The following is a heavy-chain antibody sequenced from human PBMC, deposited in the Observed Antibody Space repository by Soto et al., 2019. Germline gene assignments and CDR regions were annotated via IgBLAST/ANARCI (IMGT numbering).Heavy chain of an antibody. D-gene: IGHD5-12*01. CDR3: AKDGAHIVATINYYYYMDV. J-gene: IGHJ6*03. CDR1: GFTFSSYG. V-gene: IGHV3-30*18. CDR2: ISYDGSNK. Sequence: GGSLRLSCAASGFTFSSYGMHWVRQAPGKGLEWVAVISYDGSNKYYADSVKGRFTISRDNSKNTLYLQMNSLRAEDTAVYYCAKDGAHIVATINYYYYMDVWGKGTTVTVSS.